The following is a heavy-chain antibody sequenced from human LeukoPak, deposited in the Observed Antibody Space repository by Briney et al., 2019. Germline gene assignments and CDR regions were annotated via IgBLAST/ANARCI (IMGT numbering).Heavy chain of an antibody. D-gene: IGHD4-17*01. CDR2: ISSSSSTI. CDR3: AKLATVTLPFDY. Sequence: GGSLRLSCAASGSTFSSYSMNWVRQAPGKGLEWVSYISSSSSTIYHADSVRGRFTISRDNSKNTLYLQMNSLRAEDTAVYYCAKLATVTLPFDYWGQGTLVTVSS. V-gene: IGHV3-48*01. J-gene: IGHJ4*02. CDR1: GSTFSSYS.